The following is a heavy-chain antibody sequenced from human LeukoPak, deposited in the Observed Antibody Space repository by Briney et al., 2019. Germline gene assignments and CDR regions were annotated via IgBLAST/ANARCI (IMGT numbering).Heavy chain of an antibody. Sequence: SETLSLTCTVSGDSISSNNYYWGWIRQPPGKGLEWIGSISYSGSTYYNPSLKSRVTISVDTSKNQFSLKLSSVTAADTAVYYCARSPARGYSYGYVWFDPWGQGTLVTVSS. D-gene: IGHD5-18*01. J-gene: IGHJ5*02. CDR1: GDSISSNNYY. CDR2: ISYSGST. V-gene: IGHV4-39*07. CDR3: ARSPARGYSYGYVWFDP.